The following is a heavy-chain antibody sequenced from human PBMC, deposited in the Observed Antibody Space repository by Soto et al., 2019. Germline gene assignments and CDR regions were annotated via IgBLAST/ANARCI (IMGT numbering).Heavy chain of an antibody. V-gene: IGHV1-69*13. D-gene: IGHD2-21*02. J-gene: IGHJ4*02. CDR1: GGTFSTFG. CDR3: AISSPMHACDKYYYDF. Sequence: SVKVSFKASGGTFSTFGISWVRQAPGQGVEWMGGIIPFFGTARYSQKFEDRITITADEYTNAVYMDLRSLTSEDTAIYYCAISSPMHACDKYYYDFWGQGALVTVSS. CDR2: IIPFFGTA.